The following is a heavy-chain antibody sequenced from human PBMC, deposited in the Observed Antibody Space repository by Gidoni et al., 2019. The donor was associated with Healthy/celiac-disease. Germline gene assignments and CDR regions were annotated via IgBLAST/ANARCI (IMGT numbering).Heavy chain of an antibody. V-gene: IGHV3-33*01. CDR1: GFTFSSYG. CDR2: IWYDGSNK. CDR3: ARYIAVAGLDY. D-gene: IGHD6-19*01. Sequence: QVQLVVSGRGVVQPGRSLTRSCSAPGFTFSSYGMHWVRQAPGKGLAWVAVIWYDGSNKYYADSVKGRFTISRDNSKNTLYLQMNSLRAEDTAVYYCARYIAVAGLDYWGQGTLVTVSS. J-gene: IGHJ4*02.